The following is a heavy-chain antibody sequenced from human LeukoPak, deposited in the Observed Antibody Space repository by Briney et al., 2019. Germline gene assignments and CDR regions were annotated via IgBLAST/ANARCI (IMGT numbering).Heavy chain of an antibody. CDR1: GGSFSGYD. V-gene: IGHV4-34*01. CDR3: ARGGLGLRYFDWTPRPYYFDY. CDR2: INHSGST. D-gene: IGHD3-9*01. Sequence: SETLSLTCAVYGGSFSGYDWSWIRQPPGKGLEWIGEINHSGSTNYNPSLKSRVTISVDTSKNQFSLKLSSVTAADTAVYYCARGGLGLRYFDWTPRPYYFDYWGQGTLVTVSS. J-gene: IGHJ4*02.